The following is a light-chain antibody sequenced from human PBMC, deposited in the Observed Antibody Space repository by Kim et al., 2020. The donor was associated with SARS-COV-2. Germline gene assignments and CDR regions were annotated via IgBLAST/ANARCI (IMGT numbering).Light chain of an antibody. CDR2: VNKDGSH. CDR3: QSWGV. Sequence: ASRGAAVKPTCTRNSGHRGHAIAWHQQQPEKGPRYLMKVNKDGSHSQGDGIPDRFSGSSSGAERYLTISSLQSVDEADYYCQSWGVFGGGTKLTVL. CDR1: SGHRGHA. J-gene: IGLJ3*02. V-gene: IGLV4-69*01.